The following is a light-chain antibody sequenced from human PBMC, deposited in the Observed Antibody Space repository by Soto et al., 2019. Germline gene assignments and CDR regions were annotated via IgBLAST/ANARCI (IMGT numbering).Light chain of an antibody. CDR3: QSYDSSLSARV. J-gene: IGLJ3*02. V-gene: IGLV1-40*01. Sequence: QAVVTQPPSVSGAPGQRVTISCTGSSSNIGAGYDVHWYQQLPGTAPKLLIYGNSNRPSGVPDRCSGSKSGTSASLAITGLQAEDEADDYCQSYDSSLSARVFGGGTKVTVL. CDR1: SSNIGAGYD. CDR2: GNS.